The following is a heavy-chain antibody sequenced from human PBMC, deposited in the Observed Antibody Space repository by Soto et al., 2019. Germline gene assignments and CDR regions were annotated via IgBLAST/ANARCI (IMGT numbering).Heavy chain of an antibody. CDR1: GYTFIYYY. CDR2: INPHSANT. D-gene: IGHD2-21*01. CDR3: AGQGKPYLPPRDSYGMDV. J-gene: IGHJ6*02. Sequence: QEHLVQSGAELKKPGASVKVSCKSSGYTFIYYYLHWVRQAPGQGLEWMGWINPHSANTYYAGKFKGRVTMTRDTSITTVFMDLGRLTSDDTALYFCAGQGKPYLPPRDSYGMDVWGQGTSVTVSS. V-gene: IGHV1-2*02.